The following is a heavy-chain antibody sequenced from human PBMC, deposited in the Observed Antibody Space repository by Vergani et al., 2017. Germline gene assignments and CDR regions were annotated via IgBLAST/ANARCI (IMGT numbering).Heavy chain of an antibody. CDR2: INPSGGHT. CDR3: ARGDYGILTGYRY. V-gene: IGHV1-46*03. Sequence: QVQVVQSGAEVKQSGASVKVSCKTSGYTFSNYYMPWVRQAPGQALEWMGIINPSGGHTNYAQKFQGRVTMTRDTSTSTFYMELSSLRSEDTAIYYCARGDYGILTGYRYWGQGTLVTVSA. D-gene: IGHD3-9*01. J-gene: IGHJ4*02. CDR1: GYTFSNYY.